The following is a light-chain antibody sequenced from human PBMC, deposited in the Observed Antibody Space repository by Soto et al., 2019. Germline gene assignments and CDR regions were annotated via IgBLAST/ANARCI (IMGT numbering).Light chain of an antibody. V-gene: IGKV1D-12*01. J-gene: IGKJ5*01. Sequence: DLQMTQSPSSVSASVGDRVTITCRASQDINSWLAWYQQKPGKAPKLLIYATSSLQSGVPSRFSGSGSGTDFTLTIRSVQPEDIATYYCQQANSYPPPITFGQGTRLEIK. CDR2: ATS. CDR3: QQANSYPPPIT. CDR1: QDINSW.